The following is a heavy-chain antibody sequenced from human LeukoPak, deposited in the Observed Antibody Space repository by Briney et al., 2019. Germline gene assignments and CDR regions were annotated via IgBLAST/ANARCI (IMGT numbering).Heavy chain of an antibody. CDR1: GFTFRNYL. J-gene: IGHJ3*01. V-gene: IGHV3-74*01. D-gene: IGHD5-24*01. Sequence: GGSLRLSFAVPGFTFRNYLMPGVRQPPGQGLVWVSRINQDESRAYADSVKGRFTVSRDNAKNMLYLQLNGLRAEDTAVYFCGRGGDGIDVWGQGTTVIVSS. CDR2: INQDESRA. CDR3: GRGGDGIDV.